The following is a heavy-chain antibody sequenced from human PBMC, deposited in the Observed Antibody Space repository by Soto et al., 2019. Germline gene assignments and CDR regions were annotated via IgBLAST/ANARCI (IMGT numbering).Heavy chain of an antibody. D-gene: IGHD3-22*01. CDR2: MSYDGSNK. J-gene: IGHJ6*02. CDR1: GFTFSSYG. V-gene: IGHV3-30*18. Sequence: GGSLRLSCAASGFTFSSYGMHWVRQAPGKGLEWVAVMSYDGSNKYYADSVKGRFTISRDNSKNTLYLQMNSLRAEDTAVYYCAKEYYDSSGYYGYYYGMDVWGQGTTVTVSS. CDR3: AKEYYDSSGYYGYYYGMDV.